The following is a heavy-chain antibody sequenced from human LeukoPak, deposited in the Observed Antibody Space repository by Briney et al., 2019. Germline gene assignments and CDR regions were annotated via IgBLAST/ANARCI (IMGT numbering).Heavy chain of an antibody. D-gene: IGHD6-13*01. CDR3: ARDVGGSSFLED. CDR2: IYYSGST. Sequence: PSETLSLTCTVSGGSISSYYWSWIRQPPGKGLEWIGYIYYSGSTNYNPSLKSRVTISVDTFKNQFSLKLSSVTAADTAVYYCARDVGGSSFLEDWGQGTLVTVSS. CDR1: GGSISSYY. J-gene: IGHJ4*02. V-gene: IGHV4-59*01.